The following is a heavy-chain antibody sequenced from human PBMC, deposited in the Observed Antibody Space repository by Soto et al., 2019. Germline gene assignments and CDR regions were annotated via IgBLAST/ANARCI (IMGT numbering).Heavy chain of an antibody. D-gene: IGHD5-12*01. CDR2: ISYDGYNK. J-gene: IGHJ3*02. CDR1: GFTFSSYG. CDR3: AKGRLYDSGYDPMRGGIGFDI. V-gene: IGHV3-30*18. Sequence: QVQLVESGGGVVQPGRSLRLSCAASGFTFSSYGMHWVRQAPGKGLEWVTAISYDGYNKYYADSVQGRFTLSRDNSKNTVYLQMNSLRPEDTGIYYCAKGRLYDSGYDPMRGGIGFDIWGQGTMVTVSS.